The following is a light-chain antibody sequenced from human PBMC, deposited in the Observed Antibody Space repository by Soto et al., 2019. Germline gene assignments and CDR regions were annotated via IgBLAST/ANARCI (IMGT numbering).Light chain of an antibody. Sequence: EIVLTQSPGILSLSPGEGATLSCRASQSVRSNYLAWYQQKPGQTPRLLFYGASSRATGIPVRFSGSWAGTDFTLTISLLEPEDFAVYYCQQYANTPYTFGQGTKLEIK. CDR2: GAS. CDR3: QQYANTPYT. J-gene: IGKJ2*01. CDR1: QSVRSNY. V-gene: IGKV3-20*01.